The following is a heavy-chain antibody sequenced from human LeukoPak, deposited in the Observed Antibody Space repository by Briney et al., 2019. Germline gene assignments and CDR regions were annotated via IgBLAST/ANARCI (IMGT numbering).Heavy chain of an antibody. J-gene: IGHJ4*02. CDR2: ISGSGGST. V-gene: IGHV3-23*01. Sequence: PGGSLRLSCAASGFTFSTYVMSWVRQAPGKGLEWVSSISGSGGSTYYADSVKGRFTISRDNSKNTLYLQMNSLRAEDTAVYYCAKVAAMIIDHWGQGTQVSVSS. CDR3: AKVAAMIIDH. CDR1: GFTFSTYV. D-gene: IGHD3-22*01.